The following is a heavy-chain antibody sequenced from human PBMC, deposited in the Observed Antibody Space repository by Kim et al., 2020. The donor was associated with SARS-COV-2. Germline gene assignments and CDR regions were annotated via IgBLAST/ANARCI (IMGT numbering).Heavy chain of an antibody. CDR1: GHFFTRDS. Sequence: ASVKVSCKTSGHFFTRDSIHWVRQAPGQGLEWMGGIDCANGNTIYSQKFQGRVTFITDTSASTAYMELSFLRSEDSAVYYCLGGFYFDYWGQGTLVTVSS. D-gene: IGHD3-16*01. V-gene: IGHV1-3*01. J-gene: IGHJ4*02. CDR2: IDCANGNT. CDR3: LGGFYFDY.